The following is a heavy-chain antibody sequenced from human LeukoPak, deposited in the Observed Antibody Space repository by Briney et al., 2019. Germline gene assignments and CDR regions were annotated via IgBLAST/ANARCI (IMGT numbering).Heavy chain of an antibody. D-gene: IGHD3-22*01. J-gene: IGHJ4*02. CDR2: IYYSGST. CDR3: ASTYYYDSSGKFDY. V-gene: IGHV4-61*08. Sequence: SETLSLTCTVSGGSVTSSGYYWSWVRQPPGKGLEYIGYIYYSGSTNHNPSLKSRVTISVDTSKNQFSLKLSSVAAADTAVYYCASTYYYDSSGKFDYWGQGTLVTVSS. CDR1: GGSVTSSGYY.